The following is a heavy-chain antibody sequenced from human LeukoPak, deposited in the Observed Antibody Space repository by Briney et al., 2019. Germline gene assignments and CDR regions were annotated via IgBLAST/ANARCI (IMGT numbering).Heavy chain of an antibody. CDR3: ARDPEDMVGVHNFDN. Sequence: GGTLRLSCAASGFTFSNHGMNWVRQAPGKGLEWVSGISPSADIKYYADSVKGRFTISRDNAKNTLYLQMDSLRAEDTAAYYCARDPEDMVGVHNFDNWGQGTLVTVSS. D-gene: IGHD1-26*01. J-gene: IGHJ4*02. CDR2: ISPSADIK. V-gene: IGHV3-23*01. CDR1: GFTFSNHG.